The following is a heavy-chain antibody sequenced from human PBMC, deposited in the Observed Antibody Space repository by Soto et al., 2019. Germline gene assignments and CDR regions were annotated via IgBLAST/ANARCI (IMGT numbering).Heavy chain of an antibody. CDR2: IKQDGSEK. V-gene: IGHV3-7*01. CDR1: GFTSSNYW. J-gene: IGHJ6*04. D-gene: IGHD6-13*01. Sequence: EVQVVESGGGLVQPGGSLRLSCVASGFTSSNYWMNWVRQAPGKGLEWVANIKQDGSEKNYVDSVKGRFTISRDNAKNSLYLQMNSLRAEDTAVYYCAGSTSSWGVWDKGTTVTVSS. CDR3: AGSTSSWGV.